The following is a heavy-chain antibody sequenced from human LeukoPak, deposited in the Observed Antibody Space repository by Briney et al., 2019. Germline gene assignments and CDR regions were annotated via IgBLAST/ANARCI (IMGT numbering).Heavy chain of an antibody. Sequence: LETLSLTCAVSGGSFSGFCWHWIRQPPGKGPEWIGEIDHSGGTTYNPSLKSRVTISVDTSKIQFSLNLTSVTAADTAVYYCALELVVPAALERLNAFDIWGHGTMVTVSS. J-gene: IGHJ3*02. V-gene: IGHV4-34*01. CDR1: GGSFSGFC. D-gene: IGHD2-2*01. CDR3: ALELVVPAALERLNAFDI. CDR2: IDHSGGT.